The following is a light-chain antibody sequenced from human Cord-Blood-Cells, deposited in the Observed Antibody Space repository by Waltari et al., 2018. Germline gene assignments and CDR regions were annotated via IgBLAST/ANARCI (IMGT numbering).Light chain of an antibody. CDR1: ALPKKY. J-gene: IGLJ3*02. V-gene: IGLV3-10*01. CDR2: EDS. CDR3: YSTDSSGNHRV. Sequence: SYGLTQPPSVSVSPGQTARITCSGDALPKKYAYWYQQKSGQAPVLVIYEDSKRPSGIPERFSGSSSGTMATLTISGAQVEDEADYYCYSTDSSGNHRVFGGGTKLTV.